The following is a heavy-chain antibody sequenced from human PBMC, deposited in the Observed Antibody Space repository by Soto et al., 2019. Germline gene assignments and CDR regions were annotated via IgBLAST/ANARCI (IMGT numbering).Heavy chain of an antibody. CDR1: GGYLRESGLS. Sequence: QMQLQESGPGLVNPSETLSLTCTVSGGYLRESGLSRGWIRQSPGNGLERIGSIFFSGRTHYKPSLKSRVTISIDASNDEFSVNLISVSAAETGVYYCARSLMDVWGKGTTVTVSS. J-gene: IGHJ6*03. CDR2: IFFSGRT. V-gene: IGHV4-39*01. CDR3: ARSLMDV.